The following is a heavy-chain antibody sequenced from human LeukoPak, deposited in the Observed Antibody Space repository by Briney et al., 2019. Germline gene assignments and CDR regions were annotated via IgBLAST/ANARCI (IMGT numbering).Heavy chain of an antibody. CDR2: VSTYNSET. CDR3: VRDNWNEFDP. V-gene: IGHV1-18*01. D-gene: IGHD1-1*01. CDR1: GYRFSSIG. J-gene: IGHJ5*02. Sequence: ASVKVSCKASGYRFSSIGISWVRQAPGQGLEWIGWVSTYNSETNYAPKFQARVTMTKDTSTSTVFLEMWSLRADDTAVYYCVRDNWNEFDPWGQGTLVTVSS.